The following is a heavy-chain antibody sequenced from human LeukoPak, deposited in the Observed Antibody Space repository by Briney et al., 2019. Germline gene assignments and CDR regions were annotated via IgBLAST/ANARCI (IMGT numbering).Heavy chain of an antibody. Sequence: SETLSLTCAVYGGSFSGYYWSWIRQPPGKGLEWIREINHSGSTNYNPSLKSRVTISVDTSKNQFSLKLSSVTAADTAVYYCAREEATMGVDYWGQGTLVTVSS. CDR3: AREEATMGVDY. CDR2: INHSGST. J-gene: IGHJ4*02. V-gene: IGHV4-34*01. D-gene: IGHD5-12*01. CDR1: GGSFSGYY.